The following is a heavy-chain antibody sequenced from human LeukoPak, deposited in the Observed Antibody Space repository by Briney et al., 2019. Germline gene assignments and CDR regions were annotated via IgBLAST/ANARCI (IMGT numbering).Heavy chain of an antibody. CDR3: ARRHTLRITMIREYYFDY. J-gene: IGHJ4*02. CDR1: GGTFSSYA. V-gene: IGHV1-69*05. CDR2: IIPIFGTA. D-gene: IGHD3-22*01. Sequence: SVKVSCQASGGTFSSYAISWVRQAPGRGLEWMGRIIPIFGTANYAQKFQGRVTITTDESTSTAYMELSSLRSEDTAVYYCARRHTLRITMIREYYFDYWGQGTLVTVSS.